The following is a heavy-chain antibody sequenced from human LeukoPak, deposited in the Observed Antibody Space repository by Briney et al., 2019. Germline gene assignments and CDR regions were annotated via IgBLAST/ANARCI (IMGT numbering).Heavy chain of an antibody. J-gene: IGHJ4*02. CDR2: ISSSGSTK. D-gene: IGHD4-23*01. Sequence: PGGSLRLSCAASGFTFSDYYMSWIRQAPGKGLEWVSYISSSGSTKYYVDSVKGRFTISRDNAKNSLYLQMNSMRAEDTAVYYCARKTVVGSYFDYWGQGTPVTVSS. V-gene: IGHV3-11*01. CDR1: GFTFSDYY. CDR3: ARKTVVGSYFDY.